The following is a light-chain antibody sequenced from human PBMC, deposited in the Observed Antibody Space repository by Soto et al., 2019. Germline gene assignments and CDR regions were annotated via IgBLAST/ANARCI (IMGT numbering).Light chain of an antibody. V-gene: IGKV1-5*03. CDR3: QQYDNVPLT. Sequence: DIQMTQSPSTLSASVGDRVTITCRASQSISSWLAWYQQKPGKAPKLLIYKASSLESGVPSRFSGSGSGTEFTLTISSLQPDDFATYYCQQYDNVPLTFGGGTKVEIK. CDR2: KAS. CDR1: QSISSW. J-gene: IGKJ4*01.